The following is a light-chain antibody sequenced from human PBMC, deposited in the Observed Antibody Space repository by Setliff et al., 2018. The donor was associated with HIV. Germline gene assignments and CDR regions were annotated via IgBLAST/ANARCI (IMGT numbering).Light chain of an antibody. CDR1: NVGGKS. J-gene: IGLJ1*01. CDR3: QVWDYSGHPYV. V-gene: IGLV3-21*03. CDR2: DDS. Sequence: SYELTQPHSVSVAPGKTARITCGGNNVGGKSVHWYQQKPGQAPVLVVYDDSDRPSGIPERFSGSNSGNTATLTISRVEAGDEADYYCQVWDYSGHPYVFGSGTKVTVL.